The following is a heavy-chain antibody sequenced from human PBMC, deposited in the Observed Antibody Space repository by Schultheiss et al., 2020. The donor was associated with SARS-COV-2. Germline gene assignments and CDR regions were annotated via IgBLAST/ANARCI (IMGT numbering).Heavy chain of an antibody. CDR3: ARYGLNGWGDPYYYYGMDV. V-gene: IGHV3-30*03. J-gene: IGHJ6*02. Sequence: GGSLRLSCAASGFTFSSYGMHWVRQAPGKGLEWVAVISYDGSNNYYADSVKGRFTISRDNAKNSLYLQMNSLRAEDTAVYYCARYGLNGWGDPYYYYGMDVWGQGTTVTVSS. D-gene: IGHD2-21*02. CDR2: ISYDGSNN. CDR1: GFTFSSYG.